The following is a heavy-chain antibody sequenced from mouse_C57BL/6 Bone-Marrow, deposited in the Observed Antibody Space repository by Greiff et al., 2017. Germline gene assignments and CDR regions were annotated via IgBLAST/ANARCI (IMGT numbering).Heavy chain of an antibody. J-gene: IGHJ3*01. CDR1: GFSLTSYG. CDR3: AGVWWFAY. CDR2: IWSGGST. V-gene: IGHV2-2*01. Sequence: VQGVESGPGLVQPSQSLSITCTVSGFSLTSYGVHWVRQSPGKGLEWLGVIWSGGSTDYNAAFISRLSISKDNSKSQVSFKMNSLQADDTAIYYCAGVWWFAYWGQGTLVTVSA.